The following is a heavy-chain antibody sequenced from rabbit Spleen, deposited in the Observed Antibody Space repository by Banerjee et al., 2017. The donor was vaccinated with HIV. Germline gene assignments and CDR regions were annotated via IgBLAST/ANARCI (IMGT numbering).Heavy chain of an antibody. D-gene: IGHD3-1*01. CDR1: GFSFSNKAV. Sequence: QEQLVESGGGLVKPEGSLTLSCTASGFSFSNKAVMCWVRQAPGKGLEWIACINAVTGKAVYASWAKGRFTFSKTSSTTVTLQMTSLTAADTATHFCARDLASVVGWNFSLWGPGTLVTVS. CDR3: ARDLASVVGWNFSL. J-gene: IGHJ4*01. CDR2: INAVTGKA. V-gene: IGHV1S45*01.